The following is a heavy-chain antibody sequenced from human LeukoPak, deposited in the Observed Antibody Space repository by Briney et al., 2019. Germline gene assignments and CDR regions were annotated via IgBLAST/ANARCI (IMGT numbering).Heavy chain of an antibody. J-gene: IGHJ6*03. D-gene: IGHD2-2*01. CDR3: ARGADIVVVPAAGYYMDV. CDR1: GYTFTGYY. Sequence: ASVKVSCKASGYTFTGYYMHWVRQAPGQGLEWMGWINPNSGGTNYAQKFQGRVTMTRDTSISTAYMELSRLRSDDTAVYYCARGADIVVVPAAGYYMDVWGKGTTVTVSS. V-gene: IGHV1-2*02. CDR2: INPNSGGT.